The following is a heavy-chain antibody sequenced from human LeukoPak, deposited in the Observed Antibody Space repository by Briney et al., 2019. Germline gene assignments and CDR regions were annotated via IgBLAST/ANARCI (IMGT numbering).Heavy chain of an antibody. D-gene: IGHD4-17*01. CDR1: GGSINNNY. V-gene: IGHV4-59*08. Sequence: SETLSLTCSVSGGSINNNYWSWIRQPPGKGLEWIGYVHYSGSTNYNPSLRSRVAMSVDTSKNQFSLKVAFVTVADTGVYYCARGGNYGDYDGNFDYWGQGSLATVSS. J-gene: IGHJ4*02. CDR3: ARGGNYGDYDGNFDY. CDR2: VHYSGST.